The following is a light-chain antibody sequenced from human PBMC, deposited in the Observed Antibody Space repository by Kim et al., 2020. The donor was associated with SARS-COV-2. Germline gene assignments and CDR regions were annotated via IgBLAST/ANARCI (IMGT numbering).Light chain of an antibody. CDR2: GAS. CDR1: QSISNSY. J-gene: IGKJ2*01. V-gene: IGKV3-20*01. Sequence: EIVLTQSPGTLSLSPGERATLACRASQSISNSYLAWYQQKVGQPPSLLIYGASSRATGIPDRFSGSGSGTDFTLTISRLEPEDFAVYYCQQYDSSQYAFGQGTKLEIK. CDR3: QQYDSSQYA.